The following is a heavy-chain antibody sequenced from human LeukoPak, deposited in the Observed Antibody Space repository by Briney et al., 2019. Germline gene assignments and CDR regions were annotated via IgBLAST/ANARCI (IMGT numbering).Heavy chain of an antibody. CDR2: INDSGST. J-gene: IGHJ4*02. V-gene: IGHV4-34*01. Sequence: SETLSLTCAAYGGSFSGYYWSWIRHPPGKGLEWIGEINDSGSTNYNPSLMSRVTISVDTSKSQFSLKLISVTAADTAVYYCARHADERVSGYYLADDNHFFDFWGQGTLVTVSS. CDR1: GGSFSGYY. D-gene: IGHD3-22*01. CDR3: ARHADERVSGYYLADDNHFFDF.